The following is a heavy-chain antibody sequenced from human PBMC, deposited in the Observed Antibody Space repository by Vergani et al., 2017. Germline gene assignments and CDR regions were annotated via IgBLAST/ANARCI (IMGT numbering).Heavy chain of an antibody. CDR2: ISGSGGST. J-gene: IGHJ4*02. Sequence: EVQLLESGGGLVQPGGSLRLSCAASGFTFSSYAMSWVRQAPGKGLEWVSAISGSGGSTYYADSVKGRFTISRDNSKNTLYLQMNSLRAEDTAVYYCAKVSIVVVPAAIRSGKDYWGQGTLVTVSS. D-gene: IGHD2-2*02. CDR1: GFTFSSYA. CDR3: AKVSIVVVPAAIRSGKDY. V-gene: IGHV3-23*01.